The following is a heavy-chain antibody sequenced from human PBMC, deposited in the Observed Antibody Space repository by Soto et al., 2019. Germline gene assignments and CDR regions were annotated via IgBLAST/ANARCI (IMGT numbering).Heavy chain of an antibody. Sequence: SETLSLTCTVSGGSISSYYWSWIRQPPGKGLEWIGYIYYSGSTNYNPSLKSRVTISVDTSKNQFSLKLSSVTAADTAVYYCGRSIAARGGYYMDVWGKGTTVTVSS. CDR2: IYYSGST. CDR1: GGSISSYY. D-gene: IGHD6-6*01. V-gene: IGHV4-59*01. CDR3: GRSIAARGGYYMDV. J-gene: IGHJ6*03.